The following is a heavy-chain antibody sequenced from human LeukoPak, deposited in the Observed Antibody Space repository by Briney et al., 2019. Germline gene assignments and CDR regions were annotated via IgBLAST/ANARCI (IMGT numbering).Heavy chain of an antibody. J-gene: IGHJ3*02. CDR3: AKVKGKVIGAFDI. CDR1: RFTFSSYG. Sequence: GGSLRLSCAASRFTFSSYGMHWVRQAPGKGLEWVAVISYDGNNRYYADSVKGRFTISRYSSKNTLYLQMNSLRAEDTAVYYCAKVKGKVIGAFDIWGQGTMVTVSS. CDR2: ISYDGNNR. V-gene: IGHV3-30*18. D-gene: IGHD3-22*01.